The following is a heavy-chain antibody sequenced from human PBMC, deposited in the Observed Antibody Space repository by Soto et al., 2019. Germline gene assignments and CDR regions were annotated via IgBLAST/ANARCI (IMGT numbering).Heavy chain of an antibody. CDR3: AMPIDSSGHDAFDI. D-gene: IGHD3-22*01. J-gene: IGHJ3*02. V-gene: IGHV5-51*01. CDR1: GYSFTSYW. CDR2: IYPGDSDT. Sequence: GESLKISCKGSGYSFTSYWNGWVRQMPGKGLEWMGNIYPGDSDTRYSPSFQGQVTISADKSISTAYLQWSSLKASDTAMYYCAMPIDSSGHDAFDIWGQGTMVNVSS.